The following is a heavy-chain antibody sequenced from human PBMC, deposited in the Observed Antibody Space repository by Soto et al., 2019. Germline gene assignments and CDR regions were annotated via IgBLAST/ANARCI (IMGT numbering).Heavy chain of an antibody. Sequence: EVQLVESGGGLVQPGGSLRLSCAASGFSFSDHYMDWVRQAPGKGLEWVGRARNKARSYSIEYAASVKGRFTISRDDSKNSVYLQMNSLETEETGVYYCAGVRWGDVDYWGQGTLVTVSS. J-gene: IGHJ4*02. CDR2: ARNKARSYSI. V-gene: IGHV3-72*01. CDR1: GFSFSDHY. CDR3: AGVRWGDVDY. D-gene: IGHD3-16*01.